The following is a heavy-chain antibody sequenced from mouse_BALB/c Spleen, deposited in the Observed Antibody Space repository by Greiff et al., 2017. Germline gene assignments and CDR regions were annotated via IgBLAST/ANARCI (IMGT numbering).Heavy chain of an antibody. J-gene: IGHJ2*01. V-gene: IGHV14-4*02. CDR3: NAKYGNPHFDY. CDR1: GFNIKDYY. CDR2: IDPENGDT. Sequence: VQLQQSGAELVRSGASVKLSCTASGFNIKDYYMHWVKQRPEQGLEWIGWIDPENGDTEYAPKFQGKATMTADTSSNTAYLQLSSLTSEDTAVYYCNAKYGNPHFDYWGQGTTLTVSS. D-gene: IGHD2-10*02.